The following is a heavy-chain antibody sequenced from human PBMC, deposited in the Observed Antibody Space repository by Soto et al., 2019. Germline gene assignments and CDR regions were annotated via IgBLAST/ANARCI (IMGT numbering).Heavy chain of an antibody. CDR1: GGSISSSSYY. Sequence: SDTLSLTCTVSGGSISSSSYYWGWIRQPPGKGLEWIGSIYYSGSTHYNPSLKSRVTISVDTSKNQFSLKLSSVTAADTAVYYCARQVPAAMPADIAEYLQHWGQGTLVTVSS. CDR3: ARQVPAAMPADIAEYLQH. J-gene: IGHJ1*01. V-gene: IGHV4-39*01. CDR2: IYYSGST. D-gene: IGHD2-2*01.